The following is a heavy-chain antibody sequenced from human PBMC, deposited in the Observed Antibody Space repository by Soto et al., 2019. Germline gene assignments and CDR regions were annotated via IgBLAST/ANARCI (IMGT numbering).Heavy chain of an antibody. CDR1: GGTFSSYA. CDR2: IIPIFGTA. CDR3: ASGLPDPYGSGSSPHPTGTLWFDP. J-gene: IGHJ5*02. V-gene: IGHV1-69*06. D-gene: IGHD3-10*01. Sequence: QVQLVQSGAEVKKPGSSVKVSCKASGGTFSSYAISWVRQAPGQGLEWMGGIIPIFGTANYAQKFQGRVTITADKPTSTAYMELSSLRSEDRAVYYCASGLPDPYGSGSSPHPTGTLWFDPGGQGTLVTVSS.